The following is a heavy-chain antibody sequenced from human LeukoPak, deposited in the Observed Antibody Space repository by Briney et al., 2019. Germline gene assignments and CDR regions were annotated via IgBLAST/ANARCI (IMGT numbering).Heavy chain of an antibody. CDR3: ARVPTVTFFDY. CDR2: IYYSGST. D-gene: IGHD4-17*01. J-gene: IGHJ4*02. V-gene: IGHV4-39*01. CDR1: GGSISSSSYY. Sequence: SETLSLTCTVSGGSISSSSYYWGWIRQPPGRGLEWIGSIYYSGSTYYNPSLKSRVTISVDTSKNQFSLKLSSVTAADTAVYYCARVPTVTFFDYWGQGTLVTVSS.